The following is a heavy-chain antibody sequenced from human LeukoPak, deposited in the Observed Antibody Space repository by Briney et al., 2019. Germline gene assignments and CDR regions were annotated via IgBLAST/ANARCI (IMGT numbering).Heavy chain of an antibody. J-gene: IGHJ6*02. V-gene: IGHV3-7*03. D-gene: IGHD3-16*01. CDR2: INHNGNVN. CDR3: ARGGGLDV. CDR1: GFTLSDHY. Sequence: GGSLRLSCAASGFTLSDHYMDWARQAPGKGLEWVASINHNGNVNYYVDSVKGRFTISRDNAKNSLYLQMSNLRAEDTAVYFCARGGGLDVWGQGATVTVSS.